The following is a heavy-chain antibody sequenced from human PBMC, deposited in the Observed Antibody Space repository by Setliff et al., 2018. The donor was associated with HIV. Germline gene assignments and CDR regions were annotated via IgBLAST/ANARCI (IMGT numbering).Heavy chain of an antibody. J-gene: IGHJ6*04. D-gene: IGHD1-1*01. Sequence: ASVKVSCKASGYSFTTFDVNWVRQATGQGLEWMGWMNPNSGNTGYAQNFQGRVSMTRNTSITTAYMDLSSLTSDDTAVYYCARDWNYVVDVWGKGTTVTVSS. CDR1: GYSFTTFD. V-gene: IGHV1-8*01. CDR2: MNPNSGNT. CDR3: ARDWNYVVDV.